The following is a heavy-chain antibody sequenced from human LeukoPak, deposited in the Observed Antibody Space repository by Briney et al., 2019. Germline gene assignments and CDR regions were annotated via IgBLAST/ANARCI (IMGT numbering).Heavy chain of an antibody. V-gene: IGHV4-34*01. CDR3: ARLRTTVTYFYYYCGMDL. J-gene: IGHJ6*01. CDR1: GGSYRGYY. Sequence: KSSETLSFTCAVYGGSYRGYYWSGIRQPPGKGVEWVGEIHHRGSPNYNPPHKSPITISEGKPKNQFSVELSSVTADGTAVYYCARLRTTVTYFYYYCGMDLWGQGTTVSV. D-gene: IGHD4-17*01. CDR2: IHHRGSP.